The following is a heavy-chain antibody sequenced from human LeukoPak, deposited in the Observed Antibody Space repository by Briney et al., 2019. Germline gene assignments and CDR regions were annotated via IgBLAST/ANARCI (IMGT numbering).Heavy chain of an antibody. J-gene: IGHJ4*02. CDR2: IWYDGSNK. CDR1: GFTFSSYG. D-gene: IGHD5-18*01. Sequence: GRSLRLSCAASGFTFSSYGMHWVRQAPGKGLEWVAVIWYDGSNKYYADSVKGRFTISRDNSKNTLYLQMNSLRAEDTAVYYCARDLNKGGYSYDLRYWGQGTLVTVSS. CDR3: ARDLNKGGYSYDLRY. V-gene: IGHV3-33*01.